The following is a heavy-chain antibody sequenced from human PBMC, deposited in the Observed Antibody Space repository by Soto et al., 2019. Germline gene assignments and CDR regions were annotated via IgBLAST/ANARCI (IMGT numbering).Heavy chain of an antibody. CDR2: ISPFNGRR. D-gene: IGHD1-1*01. CDR3: GRCIQPSVPSATDV. Sequence: QVHLVQSGLEVRKPGASVRLSCKASGYTFTSHGISWVRQAPGQGLEWVGWISPFNGRRDIGDSFQGRVSMITDTGSAYMEVRGLRFDDTAIYFCGRCIQPSVPSATDVWGQGTTVIVSS. CDR1: GYTFTSHG. V-gene: IGHV1-18*01. J-gene: IGHJ6*02.